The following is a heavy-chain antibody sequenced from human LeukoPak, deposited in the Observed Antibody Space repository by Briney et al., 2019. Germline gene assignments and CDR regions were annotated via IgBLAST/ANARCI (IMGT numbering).Heavy chain of an antibody. Sequence: QTGGTLRLSCAATGFSFSSYALSWVRQAPGKGQEWVSAISSGGDRTYYADSVTGRFTISRDNSKNMLFLQMSSLRAEDAAMYYCTREAIATGYAYDWGQGTLVTVFS. CDR3: TREAIATGYAYD. CDR2: ISSGGDRT. D-gene: IGHD3-16*01. V-gene: IGHV3-23*01. CDR1: GFSFSSYA. J-gene: IGHJ4*02.